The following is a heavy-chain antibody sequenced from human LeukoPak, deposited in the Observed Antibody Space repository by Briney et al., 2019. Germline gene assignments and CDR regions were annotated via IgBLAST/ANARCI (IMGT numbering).Heavy chain of an antibody. CDR3: ARDLKGYGPIDY. Sequence: GGSLRLSCAASGFTFSSYSMNWVRQAPGKGLEWVSSISSSSGYIYYADSVKGRFTISRDNAKNSLYLQMNSLRAEDTAVYYCARDLKGYGPIDYWGQGTLVTVSS. V-gene: IGHV3-21*01. J-gene: IGHJ4*02. CDR2: ISSSSGYI. D-gene: IGHD5-18*01. CDR1: GFTFSSYS.